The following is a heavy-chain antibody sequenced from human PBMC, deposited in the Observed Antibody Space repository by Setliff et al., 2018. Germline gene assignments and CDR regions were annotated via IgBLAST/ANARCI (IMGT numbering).Heavy chain of an antibody. D-gene: IGHD6-6*01. CDR1: GFTFSNYD. Sequence: LRLSCAASGFTFSNYDMTWVRQAPGKGLEWVANIKQDGSDKYYVGSVKGRFTISRDNAKNSLYLQMSSLRAEDTAVYYCARWTARAVDYWGQGTLVTVSS. CDR2: IKQDGSDK. CDR3: ARWTARAVDY. V-gene: IGHV3-7*03. J-gene: IGHJ4*02.